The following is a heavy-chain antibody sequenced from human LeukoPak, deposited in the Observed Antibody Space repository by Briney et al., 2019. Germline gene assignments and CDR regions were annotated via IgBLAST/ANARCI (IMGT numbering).Heavy chain of an antibody. D-gene: IGHD7-27*01. CDR2: INGDGSLT. J-gene: IGHJ4*02. CDR3: ARDFDWGSGH. CDR1: EFAFSNYW. V-gene: IGHV3-74*01. Sequence: GGSLRLSCAASEFAFSNYWMHWVRQAPGWGLMWVSRINGDGSLTNYADSVKGRFTISRDNAKNTLYLQMNSLRAEDTAVYYCARDFDWGSGHWGQGTPVTVSS.